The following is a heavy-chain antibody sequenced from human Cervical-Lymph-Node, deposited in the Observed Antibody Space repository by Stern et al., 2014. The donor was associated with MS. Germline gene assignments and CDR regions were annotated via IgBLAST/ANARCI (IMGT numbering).Heavy chain of an antibody. D-gene: IGHD2-21*01. CDR3: ARVPLVVLVPTRGDAFDI. CDR2: IIPMYDIA. Sequence: QVQLVQSGAEVRKPGSSVRVSRKTSGCTFSSYTISWVRQVPGQGLEWMGRIIPMYDIANYAQKFQGRVTITVDKSTSTAYMELSSLRSEDTAVYYCARVPLVVLVPTRGDAFDIWGQGTMVTVSS. V-gene: IGHV1-69*04. J-gene: IGHJ3*02. CDR1: GCTFSSYT.